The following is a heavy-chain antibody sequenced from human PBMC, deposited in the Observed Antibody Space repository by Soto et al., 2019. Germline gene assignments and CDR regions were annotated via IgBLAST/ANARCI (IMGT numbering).Heavy chain of an antibody. CDR1: GFTFSIYG. Sequence: TGGSLRLSCAASGFTFSIYGMHWVRQAPGKGLEWVAVIWNDGSNKYYVDSVKGRFTISRDNSKNTLYLQMNSLRAEDTAVYYCARVFTYYYDSSGYFQRRGAFDIWGHGTMVTVSS. CDR3: ARVFTYYYDSSGYFQRRGAFDI. CDR2: IWNDGSNK. J-gene: IGHJ3*02. V-gene: IGHV3-33*01. D-gene: IGHD3-22*01.